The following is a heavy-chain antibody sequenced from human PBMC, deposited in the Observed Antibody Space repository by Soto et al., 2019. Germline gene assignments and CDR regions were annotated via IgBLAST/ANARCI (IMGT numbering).Heavy chain of an antibody. CDR2: ISSSSSYI. D-gene: IGHD2-21*02. CDR3: ARDNARGDSSSDY. J-gene: IGHJ4*02. V-gene: IGHV3-21*01. CDR1: GFTFSSYS. Sequence: EVQLVESGGGLVKPGGSLRLSCAASGFTFSSYSMNWVRQAPGKGLEWVSSISSSSSYIYYADSVKGRFTISRDNAKNSLYLQMNSLRAEDTAVYYCARDNARGDSSSDYWGQGTLGTVSA.